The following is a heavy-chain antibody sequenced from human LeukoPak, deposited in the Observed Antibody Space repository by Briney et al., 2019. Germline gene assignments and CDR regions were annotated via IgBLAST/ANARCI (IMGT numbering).Heavy chain of an antibody. CDR3: ARDRLRGVYFDY. CDR1: VGSISRYY. Sequence: SETLSLTCTVSVGSISRYYWGWIRQPPGKRGEGIGYIYYSGSTNYNPSLKSRVTISVDTSKNQFSLNRSSVTAADTAVYYCARDRLRGVYFDYWGQGTLVTVSS. V-gene: IGHV4-59*01. J-gene: IGHJ4*02. D-gene: IGHD3-10*01. CDR2: IYYSGST.